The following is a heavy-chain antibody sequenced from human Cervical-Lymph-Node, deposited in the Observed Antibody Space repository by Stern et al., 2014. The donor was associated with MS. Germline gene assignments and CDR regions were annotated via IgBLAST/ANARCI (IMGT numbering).Heavy chain of an antibody. CDR3: AHEVTLYNWNYGFDY. J-gene: IGHJ4*02. Sequence: QVTLRESGPTLVKPTQTLTLTCTFSGFSLSTSGVGVGWIRQPPGKALEWLALLYWDDDKRYSPSLKSRLTIAKDTSKNQVVLTMTNMDPVDTATYYCAHEVTLYNWNYGFDYWGQGTLVTVSS. CDR1: GFSLSTSGVG. CDR2: LYWDDDK. D-gene: IGHD1-7*01. V-gene: IGHV2-5*02.